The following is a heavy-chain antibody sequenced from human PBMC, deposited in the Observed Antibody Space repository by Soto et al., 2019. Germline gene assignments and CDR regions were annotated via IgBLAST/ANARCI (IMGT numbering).Heavy chain of an antibody. CDR3: VKFDYDYYALDV. V-gene: IGHV4-4*01. Sequence: TLSLTCAVSGGSISTNKWWHWVRQSPGKGLEWIGEIHHTGSTNYNPSLKSRVSLSVDKSKNNFSLTLTSVTAADTAVYFCVKFDYDYYALDVWGQGTTVTVSS. CDR1: GGSISTNKW. J-gene: IGHJ6*02. D-gene: IGHD3-9*01. CDR2: IHHTGST.